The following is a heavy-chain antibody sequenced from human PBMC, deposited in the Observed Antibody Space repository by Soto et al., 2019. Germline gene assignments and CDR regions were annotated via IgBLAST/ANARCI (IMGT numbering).Heavy chain of an antibody. CDR1: GGTFSSYA. D-gene: IGHD3-22*01. CDR3: ASAPLGYDSSGYPAQFDY. Sequence: ASVKVSCKASGGTFSSYAISWVRQAPGQGLEWMGGIIPIFGTANYAQKFQGRVTITADESTSTAYMELSSLRSEDTAVYYCASAPLGYDSSGYPAQFDYWGQGTLVTVSS. CDR2: IIPIFGTA. J-gene: IGHJ4*02. V-gene: IGHV1-69*13.